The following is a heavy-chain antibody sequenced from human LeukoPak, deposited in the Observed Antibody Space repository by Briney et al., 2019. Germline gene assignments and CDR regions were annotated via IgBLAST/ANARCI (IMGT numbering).Heavy chain of an antibody. V-gene: IGHV3-30*03. CDR3: ARDSLMVSENRNPVDY. CDR2: ISYDGSNK. Sequence: GGSLRLSCAASGFTFSNYGMHWVRQAPGKGLEWVTLISYDGSNKYYADSVKGRFTISRDNSKNTLYLQMNSLRAEDTAVYYCARDSLMVSENRNPVDYWGQGTLVTVSS. D-gene: IGHD2-8*01. J-gene: IGHJ4*02. CDR1: GFTFSNYG.